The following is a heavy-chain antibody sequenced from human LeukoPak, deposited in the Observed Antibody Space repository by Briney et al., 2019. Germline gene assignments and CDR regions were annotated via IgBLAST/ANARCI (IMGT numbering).Heavy chain of an antibody. V-gene: IGHV6-1*01. CDR3: ARSIITMVRGVIHHYYYYYGMDV. D-gene: IGHD3-10*01. Sequence: SQTLSLTFAISGDSVSSNSAAWNWLRQSPSRGLEWLGSTYYRSKWYNDYAVSVKSRITINPDTSKNQFSLQLNSVTPEDTAVYYCARSIITMVRGVIHHYYYYYGMDVWGKGTTVTVSS. CDR2: TYYRSKWYN. CDR1: GDSVSSNSAA. J-gene: IGHJ6*04.